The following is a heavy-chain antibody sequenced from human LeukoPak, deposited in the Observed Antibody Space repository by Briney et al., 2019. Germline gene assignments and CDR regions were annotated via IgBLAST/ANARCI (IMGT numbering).Heavy chain of an antibody. CDR1: GYSFMTYG. J-gene: IGHJ4*02. CDR2: IGADNDNT. Sequence: ASVKVSFKASGYSFMTYGISWVRQAPGQGLEWVGWIGADNDNTHYAQKLQGRLTMTTDTSTSTVFMELKSLRSDDTAVYYCAREMEWSQYHVGDYWGQGTLVTVSS. CDR3: AREMEWSQYHVGDY. D-gene: IGHD3-3*01. V-gene: IGHV1-18*01.